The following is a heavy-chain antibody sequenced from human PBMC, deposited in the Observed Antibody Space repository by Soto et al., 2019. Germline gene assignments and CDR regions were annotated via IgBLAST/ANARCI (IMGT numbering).Heavy chain of an antibody. Sequence: QVQLVESGGGVVQPGGSLRLSCAASGFTFGRHGMHWVRQAPGKGVEWVAGIGSDGRRARYADSVKGQFTISRDNGQNTLYLQMNSLRAEQTAVYYCARDYDYGDNGLDYWGQGTLVTVSS. CDR1: GFTFGRHG. J-gene: IGHJ4*02. CDR3: ARDYDYGDNGLDY. V-gene: IGHV3-33*01. CDR2: IGSDGRRA. D-gene: IGHD4-17*01.